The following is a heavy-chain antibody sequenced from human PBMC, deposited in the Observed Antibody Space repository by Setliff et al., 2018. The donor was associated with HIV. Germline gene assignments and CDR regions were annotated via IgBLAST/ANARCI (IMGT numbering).Heavy chain of an antibody. CDR1: GFNFDVYG. Sequence: GGYLRLSCAATGFNFDVYGMSWVRQAPGKGLEWVSGINYNADSTGYADSVKGRFSISRDNARNSLYLQMDSLRAEDTALYYCLRISGSNGHYYYGLDVWGQGTTVTVSS. V-gene: IGHV3-20*04. CDR2: INYNADST. D-gene: IGHD1-26*01. J-gene: IGHJ6*02. CDR3: LRISGSNGHYYYGLDV.